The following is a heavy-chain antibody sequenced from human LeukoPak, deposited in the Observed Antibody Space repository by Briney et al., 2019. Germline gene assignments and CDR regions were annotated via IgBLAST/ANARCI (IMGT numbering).Heavy chain of an antibody. J-gene: IGHJ6*03. V-gene: IGHV4-34*01. Sequence: SENLSLTCAVYGGSFSGYYWSWIRQPPGKGLEWIVEINHSGSTNYNPSLKSRVTISVDTSKNQFSLKLSSVTAADTAEYYCARRGYIVVFPAAIGSPYYYSLDLWRKSTTVTVSS. CDR3: ARRGYIVVFPAAIGSPYYYSLDL. CDR2: INHSGST. D-gene: IGHD2-2*01. CDR1: GGSFSGYY.